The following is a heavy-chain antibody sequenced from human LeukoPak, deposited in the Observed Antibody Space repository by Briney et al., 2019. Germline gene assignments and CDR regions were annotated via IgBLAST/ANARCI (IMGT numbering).Heavy chain of an antibody. CDR2: INSDGSST. Sequence: PGGSLRLSCAASGFTFSSYWMHWVRQAPGKGLVWVSRINSDGSSTSYADSVKGRFTISRDNAKNTLYLQMNSLRAEDTAVYYCAKDNYDILTGYRPFDYWGQGTLVTVSS. D-gene: IGHD3-9*01. CDR1: GFTFSSYW. CDR3: AKDNYDILTGYRPFDY. J-gene: IGHJ4*02. V-gene: IGHV3-74*01.